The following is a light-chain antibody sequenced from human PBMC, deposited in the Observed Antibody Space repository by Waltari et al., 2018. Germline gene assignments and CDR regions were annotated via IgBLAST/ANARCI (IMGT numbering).Light chain of an antibody. Sequence: EIVLTQSPGTLSLSPGERATLSCRASQSVGKYLAWYQQKPGQAPRLLIYETYRRATGTPDRFSGSGSGTDFSLTISRLEPEDFAVYYGQKYESLPATFGQGTTVEIK. CDR3: QKYESLPAT. V-gene: IGKV3-20*01. J-gene: IGKJ1*01. CDR1: QSVGKY. CDR2: ETY.